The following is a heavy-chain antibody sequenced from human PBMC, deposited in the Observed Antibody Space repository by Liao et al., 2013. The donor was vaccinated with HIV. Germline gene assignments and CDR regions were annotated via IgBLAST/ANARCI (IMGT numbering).Heavy chain of an antibody. Sequence: QVQLQESGPGLVKPSETLSLTCTLQRGSFGMHYWSWFRQSPGTGLEWIGSVYHSGDTEYSPSLKSRLTISLDTSKRHFSLRLTAVTPADTAVYYCAREWRVSRAAAGAVDYYYYMDVWGKGTTVTVSS. V-gene: IGHV4-59*11. CDR3: AREWRVSRAAAGAVDYYYYMDV. CDR2: VYHSGDT. J-gene: IGHJ6*03. D-gene: IGHD6-13*01. CDR1: RGSFGMHY.